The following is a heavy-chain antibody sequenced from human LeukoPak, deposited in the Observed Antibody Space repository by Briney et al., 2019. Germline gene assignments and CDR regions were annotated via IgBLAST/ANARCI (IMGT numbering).Heavy chain of an antibody. V-gene: IGHV1-69*05. Sequence: SVKVSCKASGGTFSSYAISWVRQAPGQGLEWMGGIIPIFGTANYAQKFQGRVTITTDESTSTAYMELSSLRSEDTAVYYCATEMATPVDWFDPWGQGTLVTVSS. CDR1: GGTFSSYA. CDR2: IIPIFGTA. J-gene: IGHJ5*02. CDR3: ATEMATPVDWFDP. D-gene: IGHD5-24*01.